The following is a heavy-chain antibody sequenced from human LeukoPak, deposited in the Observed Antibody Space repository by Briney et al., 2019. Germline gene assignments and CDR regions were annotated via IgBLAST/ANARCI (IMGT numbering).Heavy chain of an antibody. CDR3: AKGLSSTSPRPSAFDI. D-gene: IGHD2-2*01. CDR1: GFTFSSYA. J-gene: IGHJ3*02. V-gene: IGHV3-23*01. CDR2: ISGSGGST. Sequence: GGSLRLSCAASGFTFSSYAMSWVRQAPGKGLEWVSAISGSGGSTYYADSVKGRFTISRDNSKNTLYLQMNSLRAEDTAVYYCAKGLSSTSPRPSAFDIWGQGTMVTVSS.